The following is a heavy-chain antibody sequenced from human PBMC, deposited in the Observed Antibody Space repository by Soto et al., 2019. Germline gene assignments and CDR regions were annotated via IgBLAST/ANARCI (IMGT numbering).Heavy chain of an antibody. D-gene: IGHD5-18*01. V-gene: IGHV4-59*01. Sequence: SETLSLTCSVSGGSISSSYWSWIRQPPGKGLEWIGYISYSGSTTYNPSLKSRITLSLDTSKNQFSLRVSSVTAADTAVYYCARGHRAMEYYYYYGMDVWGQGTTVTVSS. J-gene: IGHJ6*02. CDR1: GGSISSSY. CDR2: ISYSGST. CDR3: ARGHRAMEYYYYYGMDV.